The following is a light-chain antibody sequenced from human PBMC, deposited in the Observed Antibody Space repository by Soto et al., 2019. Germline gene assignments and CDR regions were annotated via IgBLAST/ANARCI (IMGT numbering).Light chain of an antibody. J-gene: IGKJ1*01. CDR2: KAS. CDR3: QHYDNYSEA. CDR1: QTISSW. V-gene: IGKV1-5*03. Sequence: IQMTHSPSTLSGSVRESVTRSCRASQTISSWLAWYQQKPGKAPKLLIYKASTLKSGVPSRFSGSGSGTEFTLTISSLQPDDFATYYCQHYDNYSEAFGQGTKVDIK.